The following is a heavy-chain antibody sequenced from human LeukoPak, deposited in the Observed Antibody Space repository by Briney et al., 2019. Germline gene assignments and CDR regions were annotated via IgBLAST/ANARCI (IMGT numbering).Heavy chain of an antibody. CDR2: IKQDGSEK. Sequence: PGGSLRLSCAASGFTFSSYWMSWVRQGPGKGLEWVANIKQDGSEKYYMDSVRGRFTVSRDNAKNSLYLQRNSLRAEDTAVYYCAVLTYQLLDYYFDYWGQGTLVTVSS. D-gene: IGHD2-2*01. CDR3: AVLTYQLLDYYFDY. J-gene: IGHJ4*02. CDR1: GFTFSSYW. V-gene: IGHV3-7*01.